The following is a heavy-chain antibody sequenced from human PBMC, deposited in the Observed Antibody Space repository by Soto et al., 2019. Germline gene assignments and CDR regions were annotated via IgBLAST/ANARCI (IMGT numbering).Heavy chain of an antibody. V-gene: IGHV1-18*01. D-gene: IGHD6-13*01. Sequence: QVQLVQSGAEVKKPGASVKVSCKASGYTFTSYGISWVRQAPGQGLEWLGWISAYNGNTNYAQKLQGRVTMTTDTSTSTAYMELRSLRSDDTAVYYCARDGWSGGIAAAGANWFDPWGQGTLVTVSS. CDR3: ARDGWSGGIAAAGANWFDP. J-gene: IGHJ5*02. CDR1: GYTFTSYG. CDR2: ISAYNGNT.